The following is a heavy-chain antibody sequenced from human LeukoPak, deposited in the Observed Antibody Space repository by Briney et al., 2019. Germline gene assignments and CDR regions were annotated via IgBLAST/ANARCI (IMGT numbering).Heavy chain of an antibody. D-gene: IGHD6-19*01. Sequence: GGSLRLSCAASGFTFSNAWMTWVRQAPGKGLEWVGHIKKKSDGGTTDYAVPVKGRFTISRDDSKDTLYLQMNSLKTEDTAVYYCTTVQQWLAQALGYWGQGTLVTVSS. V-gene: IGHV3-15*01. CDR2: IKKKSDGGTT. CDR1: GFTFSNAW. J-gene: IGHJ4*02. CDR3: TTVQQWLAQALGY.